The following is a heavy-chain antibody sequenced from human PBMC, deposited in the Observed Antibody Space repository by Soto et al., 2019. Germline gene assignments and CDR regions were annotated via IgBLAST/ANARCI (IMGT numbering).Heavy chain of an antibody. V-gene: IGHV3-23*01. D-gene: IGHD3-3*01. CDR2: ISGSGGST. CDR1: GFTFSSYA. J-gene: IGHJ4*02. CDR3: AKDLAGLRFLEWSTDY. Sequence: XGSLGLSCAASGFTFSSYAMSGVRQAPGKGLEWVSAISGSGGSTYYADSVKGRFTISRDNSKNTLYLQMNSLRAKDTAVYYCAKDLAGLRFLEWSTDYWGQGTLVTVSS.